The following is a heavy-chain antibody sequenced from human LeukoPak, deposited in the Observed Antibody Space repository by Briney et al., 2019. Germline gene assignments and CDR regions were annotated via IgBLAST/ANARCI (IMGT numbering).Heavy chain of an antibody. J-gene: IGHJ5*02. CDR3: ARDQKLRFLEWLPAPFHA. D-gene: IGHD3-3*01. Sequence: ASVKVSCKASRYTFIGYYMHWVRQAPGQGLEWMGWINPNSGGTNYAQKFQGRVTMTRGTSISTAYMELSRLRSDDTAVYYCARDQKLRFLEWLPAPFHAWGQGTLVTVSS. CDR2: INPNSGGT. V-gene: IGHV1-2*02. CDR1: RYTFIGYY.